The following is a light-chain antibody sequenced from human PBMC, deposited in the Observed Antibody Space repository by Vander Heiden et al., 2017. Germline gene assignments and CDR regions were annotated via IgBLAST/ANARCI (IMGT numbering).Light chain of an antibody. Sequence: DIQMTQSPSSLSANVGDRVAITCRASQSSSNFLNWYQHKPGKAPNLLIYSASTLQTGVPSRFSGSSSGTDFTLTISSLQPEDFATYYCQPTYSLPFTFGGGTKTEIK. J-gene: IGKJ4*01. CDR1: QSSSNF. CDR3: QPTYSLPFT. CDR2: SAS. V-gene: IGKV1-39*01.